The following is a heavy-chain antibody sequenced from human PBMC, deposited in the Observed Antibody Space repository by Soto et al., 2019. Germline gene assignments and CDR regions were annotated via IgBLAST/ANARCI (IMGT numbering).Heavy chain of an antibody. V-gene: IGHV3-23*01. J-gene: IGHJ4*02. CDR1: GFTFSSYA. Sequence: XGSLILSCAASGFTFSSYAMSWVRQAPGKGLEWVSAISGSGGSTYYADSVKGRFTISRDNSKNTLYLQMNSLRAEDTAVYYCAKDRSYIVVVVAATISDYWGQRTLVTVSS. CDR2: ISGSGGST. CDR3: AKDRSYIVVVVAATISDY. D-gene: IGHD2-15*01.